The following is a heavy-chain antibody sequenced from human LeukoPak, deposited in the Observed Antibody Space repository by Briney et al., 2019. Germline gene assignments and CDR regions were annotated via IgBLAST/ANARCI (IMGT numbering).Heavy chain of an antibody. CDR2: ISYDGSNK. Sequence: GGSLRLSCAASGFTFSSYGMHWVRQAPGKGREWVAVISYDGSNKYYADSVKGRFTISRDNSKNTLYLQMNSLRAEDTAVYYCAKDEVAGYYDSSGYYGYFDYWGQGTLVTVSS. CDR3: AKDEVAGYYDSSGYYGYFDY. CDR1: GFTFSSYG. J-gene: IGHJ4*02. D-gene: IGHD3-22*01. V-gene: IGHV3-30*18.